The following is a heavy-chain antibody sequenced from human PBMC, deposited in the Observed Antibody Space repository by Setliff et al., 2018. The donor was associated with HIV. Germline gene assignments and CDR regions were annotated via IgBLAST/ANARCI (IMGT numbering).Heavy chain of an antibody. J-gene: IGHJ4*02. Sequence: GASLKISCTTSGLTFGSYGMHWVRQAPGKGLEWVANIWYDGSEKYYADSVKGRFTISRDKSKNTLYLQMNSLRTEDTAVYYCARVFQSYFFDFWGQGTLVTVSS. D-gene: IGHD3-3*01. CDR1: GLTFGSYG. CDR3: ARVFQSYFFDF. CDR2: IWYDGSEK. V-gene: IGHV3-33*01.